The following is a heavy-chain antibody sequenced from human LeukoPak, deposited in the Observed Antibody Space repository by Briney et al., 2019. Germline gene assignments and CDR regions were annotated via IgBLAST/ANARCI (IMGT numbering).Heavy chain of an antibody. Sequence: KSSETLSLTCAVYGGSFSGYYWSWIRQPPGKGLEWIGEINHSGSTNYNPSLKSRVTISVDTSKNQFSLKLSSVTAADTAVYYCARHRSIVATKVFFDPWGQGTLVTVSS. D-gene: IGHD5-12*01. CDR3: ARHRSIVATKVFFDP. V-gene: IGHV4-34*01. CDR1: GGSFSGYY. J-gene: IGHJ5*02. CDR2: INHSGST.